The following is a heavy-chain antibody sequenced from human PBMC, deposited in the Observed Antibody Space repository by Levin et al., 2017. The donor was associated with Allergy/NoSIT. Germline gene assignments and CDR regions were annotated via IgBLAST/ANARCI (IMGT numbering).Heavy chain of an antibody. J-gene: IGHJ6*02. D-gene: IGHD3-10*01. V-gene: IGHV4-31*03. CDR3: ARDECAWLGECYGMDV. CDR2: IHHSGSA. Sequence: SETLSLTCTVSGDSISGGTFYWSWIRQRPGKGPEWIGFIHHSGSAYYNPSLKSRLTMSLDTSKSQFSLRVTSVTAADTAVYYCARDECAWLGECYGMDVWGQGTTVIVSS. CDR1: GDSISGGTFY.